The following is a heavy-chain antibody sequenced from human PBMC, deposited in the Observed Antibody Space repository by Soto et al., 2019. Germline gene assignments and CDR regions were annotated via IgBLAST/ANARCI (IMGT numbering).Heavy chain of an antibody. Sequence: GGSLRLSCAASGFTFDDYGMTWVRQAPGKGLEWVSSIGKGGDTYYADSVKGRFTISRENAKNSLYLQMSSLRAGDTAVYYCVRDPAGHGMDVWGQGTTVTVSS. CDR3: VRDPAGHGMDV. V-gene: IGHV3-13*01. D-gene: IGHD3-10*01. CDR1: GFTFDDYG. CDR2: IGKGGDT. J-gene: IGHJ6*02.